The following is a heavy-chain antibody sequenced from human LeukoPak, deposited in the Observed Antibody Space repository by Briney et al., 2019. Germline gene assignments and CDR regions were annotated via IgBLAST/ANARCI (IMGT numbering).Heavy chain of an antibody. J-gene: IGHJ3*02. D-gene: IGHD6-19*01. Sequence: ASVKVSCKASGGTFSSYAISWVRQAPGQGLEWMGWINPNSGGTNYAQKFQGWVTMTRDTSISTAYMELSRLRSDDTAVYYCARVAGDIAVAGPDAFDIWGQGTMVTVSS. V-gene: IGHV1-2*04. CDR3: ARVAGDIAVAGPDAFDI. CDR2: INPNSGGT. CDR1: GGTFSSYA.